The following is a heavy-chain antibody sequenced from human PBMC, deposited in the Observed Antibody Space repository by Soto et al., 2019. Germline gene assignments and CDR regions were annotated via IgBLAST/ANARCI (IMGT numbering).Heavy chain of an antibody. CDR2: INHGGNS. CDR3: ARGGGDTGDFFDY. D-gene: IGHD2-8*02. Sequence: QVQLQQWGAGLLKPSETLSLRCAVYGGSLSDYSWTWIRQSPGKGREGIGEINHGGNSKYNPSLKSRVTRSVDKSKNQLSLILAAVTAADTAVYHWARGGGDTGDFFDYWGQGTLVTVSS. V-gene: IGHV4-34*01. J-gene: IGHJ4*02. CDR1: GGSLSDYS.